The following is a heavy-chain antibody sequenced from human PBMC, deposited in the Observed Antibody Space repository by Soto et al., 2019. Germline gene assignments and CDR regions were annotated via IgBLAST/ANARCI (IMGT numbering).Heavy chain of an antibody. D-gene: IGHD1-26*01. J-gene: IGHJ4*02. CDR2: VNSGSSYI. Sequence: PGGPLRLSCVASGFTFTSYTIHWVRQAPGKGLEWVSSVNSGSSYIYYADSVQGRFTISRDNAKKSVFLQMKTLRVDDTAVYYCTRDSGTYKLYYFDHWGQGTLVTVSS. CDR3: TRDSGTYKLYYFDH. CDR1: GFTFTSYT. V-gene: IGHV3-21*01.